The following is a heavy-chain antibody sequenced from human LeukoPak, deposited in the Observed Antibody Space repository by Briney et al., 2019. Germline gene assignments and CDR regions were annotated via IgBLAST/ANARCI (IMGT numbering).Heavy chain of an antibody. V-gene: IGHV3-15*01. CDR1: GFTFSSVW. D-gene: IGHD3-16*01. CDR3: TTVHGAGPVNFDY. Sequence: PGGSLGLSCTASGFTFSSVWMTWVRQAPGKGLEWVGRIKSRTDGETTDYAAPVKGRFSISRDDPENTLYLQMNSLKNEDTAVYFCTTVHGAGPVNFDYWGQGSLVTVSS. CDR2: IKSRTDGETT. J-gene: IGHJ4*02.